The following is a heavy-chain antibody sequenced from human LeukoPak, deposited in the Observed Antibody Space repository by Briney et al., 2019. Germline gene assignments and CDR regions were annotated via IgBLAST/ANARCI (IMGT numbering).Heavy chain of an antibody. CDR2: ISSDVDST. D-gene: IGHD2-15*01. CDR3: AKKLGYWTDGSCYFPY. V-gene: IGHV3-64*04. J-gene: IGHJ4*02. CDR1: GFTVSSFA. Sequence: QTGESLSLSCSAYGFTVSSFAMGWDSPAQGEGRECISSISSDVDSTYLADSVKGRFTISRDKSKNTLCLQMNSLRAEDTAVYYCAKKLGYWTDGSCYFPYWGQGTLVTVSS.